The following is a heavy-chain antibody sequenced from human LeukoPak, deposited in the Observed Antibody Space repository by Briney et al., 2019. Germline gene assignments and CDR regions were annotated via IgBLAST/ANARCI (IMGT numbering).Heavy chain of an antibody. CDR2: INPNTGGT. J-gene: IGHJ4*02. D-gene: IGHD4-17*01. CDR1: GYTFTGYY. Sequence: ASVKVSCKASGYTFTGYYIFWVRQAPGQGLEWMGWINPNTGGTNYAQKFQGRVTMTRDRAISTAYMELRSLRSDDTAVYYCARDLTYSYGDHDYYFDYWGQGTLVTVSS. V-gene: IGHV1-2*02. CDR3: ARDLTYSYGDHDYYFDY.